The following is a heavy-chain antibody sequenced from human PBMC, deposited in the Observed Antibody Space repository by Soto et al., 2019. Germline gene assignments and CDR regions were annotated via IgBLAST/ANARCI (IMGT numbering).Heavy chain of an antibody. J-gene: IGHJ3*02. D-gene: IGHD7-27*01. Sequence: PGGSLRLSSAASGFGFVDAWFNWVRQAPGKRVEWVGRTKGKKDGGTTDHAAPVKGRFTISRDDSKSMLYLQMNSLKTEDTAMYYCATDYWGSPDAFHIWGQETMVTVSS. CDR2: TKGKKDGGTT. V-gene: IGHV3-15*07. CDR3: ATDYWGSPDAFHI. CDR1: GFGFVDAW.